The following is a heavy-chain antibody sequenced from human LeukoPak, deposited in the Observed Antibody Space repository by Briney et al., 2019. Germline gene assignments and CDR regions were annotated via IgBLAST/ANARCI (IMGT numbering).Heavy chain of an antibody. CDR3: AREVGYCSSTSCSYYYYGMDV. V-gene: IGHV1-69*13. D-gene: IGHD2-2*03. Sequence: ASVKVSCKASGGIFSSYAISWVRQAPGQGLEWMGGIIPIFGTANYAQKFQGRVTITADESTSTAYMELSSLRSEDTAVYYCAREVGYCSSTSCSYYYYGMDVWGQGTTVTVSS. J-gene: IGHJ6*02. CDR1: GGIFSSYA. CDR2: IIPIFGTA.